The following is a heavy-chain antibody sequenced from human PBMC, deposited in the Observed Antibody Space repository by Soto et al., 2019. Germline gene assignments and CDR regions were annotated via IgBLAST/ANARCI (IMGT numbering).Heavy chain of an antibody. CDR1: GFTFSSYA. D-gene: IGHD3-16*01. J-gene: IGHJ3*02. CDR3: ARVPGGNAFDI. Sequence: QVQLVESGGGVVQPGRSLRLSCAASGFTFSSYAMHWVRQAPGKGLEWGAVISYDGSNKYYADSVKGRFTISRDNSKNTLYLQMNSLRAEDTAVYYCARVPGGNAFDIWGQGTMVTVSS. CDR2: ISYDGSNK. V-gene: IGHV3-30-3*01.